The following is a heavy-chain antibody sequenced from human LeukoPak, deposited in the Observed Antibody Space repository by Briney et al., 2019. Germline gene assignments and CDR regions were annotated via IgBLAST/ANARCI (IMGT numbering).Heavy chain of an antibody. Sequence: ASVKVSCKASGYTFTAYGISWLRQAPGQRPEWLAWISPYTGDTKYAEALGGRLTVTRDTSTTTVFMQLRSLRSDDTALYFCGRDQGSRHYPRYFDLWGRGTLVTVSS. D-gene: IGHD3-3*01. V-gene: IGHV1-18*01. J-gene: IGHJ2*01. CDR1: GYTFTAYG. CDR2: ISPYTGDT. CDR3: GRDQGSRHYPRYFDL.